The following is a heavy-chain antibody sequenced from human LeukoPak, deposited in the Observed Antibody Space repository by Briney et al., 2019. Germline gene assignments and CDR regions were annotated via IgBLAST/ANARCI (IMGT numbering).Heavy chain of an antibody. V-gene: IGHV3-74*01. J-gene: IGHJ5*02. CDR3: ARVVLSGAYQIDL. CDR2: INGDGSTT. CDR1: GFTFSTYW. Sequence: PGGSLRLSCAASGFTFSTYWMHWVRQAPGKGLVWVSRINGDGSTTTYADSVKGRFTISRDNAQSTLYLQVNSLRVEDPAVYYCARVVLSGAYQIDLWGQGTLVTVSS. D-gene: IGHD2/OR15-2a*01.